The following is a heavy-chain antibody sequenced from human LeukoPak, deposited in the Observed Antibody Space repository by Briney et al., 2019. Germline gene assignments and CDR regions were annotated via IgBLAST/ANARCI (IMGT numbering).Heavy chain of an antibody. CDR1: GGTISGYY. CDR3: ARGGSKNTMISSL. J-gene: IGHJ4*02. Sequence: SETLSLTCTVSGGTISGYYWSWIRQPPGKGLEWIGYIYNSETIDFNPSLKSRVTILVDMSKNLFSLKLSSVTATDTAVYYCARGGSKNTMISSLWGQGTLVTVSS. V-gene: IGHV4-4*09. CDR2: IYNSETI. D-gene: IGHD3-22*01.